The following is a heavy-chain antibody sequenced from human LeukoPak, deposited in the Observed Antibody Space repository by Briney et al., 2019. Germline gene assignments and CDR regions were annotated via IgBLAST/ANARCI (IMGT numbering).Heavy chain of an antibody. J-gene: IGHJ4*02. CDR3: ARRHYGEFDY. CDR1: GYSATSYW. D-gene: IGHD4-17*01. CDR2: IYPGDSDT. V-gene: IGHV5-51*01. Sequence: GEPLKISCKGSGYSATSYWIAWVRQMPGKGLEWMGIIYPGDSDTRYSTSFQGQVTISADKSISTAYLQWSSLKASDTAMYYCARRHYGEFDYWGQGTLVTVSS.